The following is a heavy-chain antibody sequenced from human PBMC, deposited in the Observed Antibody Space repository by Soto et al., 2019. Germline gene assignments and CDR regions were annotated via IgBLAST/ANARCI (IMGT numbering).Heavy chain of an antibody. Sequence: SVKVSCKASGGTFSSYTISWVRQAPGQGLEWMGRIIPILGIANYAQKFQGRVTITADKSTSTAYMELSSLRSEDTAVYYCARDPRYSSGWYVGFDPWGQGTLVTVSS. D-gene: IGHD6-19*01. J-gene: IGHJ5*02. CDR2: IIPILGIA. CDR1: GGTFSSYT. CDR3: ARDPRYSSGWYVGFDP. V-gene: IGHV1-69*04.